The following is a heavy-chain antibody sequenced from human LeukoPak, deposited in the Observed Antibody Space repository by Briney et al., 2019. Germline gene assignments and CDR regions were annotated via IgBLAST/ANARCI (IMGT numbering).Heavy chain of an antibody. CDR3: ARDFRIDY. J-gene: IGHJ4*02. Sequence: GGSLRLSCAASGFTFSNFWMAWVRQVPGKGPEWVADIKLDGSATYYLDSVRGRFTISRDNAMNSLYLQMNSLRAEDTAVYYCARDFRIDYWGQGTLVTVSS. CDR1: GFTFSNFW. CDR2: IKLDGSAT. V-gene: IGHV3-7*01.